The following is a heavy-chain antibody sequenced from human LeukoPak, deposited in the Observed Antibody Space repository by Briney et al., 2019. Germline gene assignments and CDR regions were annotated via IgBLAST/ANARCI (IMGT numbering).Heavy chain of an antibody. J-gene: IGHJ6*04. CDR3: ARGGYSGYPTPLYYGMDV. CDR1: GGSFSGYY. CDR2: INHSGST. Sequence: SETLSLTCAVYGGSFSGYYGSWIRQPPGKGLEWIGEINHSGSTNYNPSPKSRVTISVDTSKNQFSLKLSSVTAADTAVYYCARGGYSGYPTPLYYGMDVWGKGTTVTVSS. V-gene: IGHV4-34*01. D-gene: IGHD5-12*01.